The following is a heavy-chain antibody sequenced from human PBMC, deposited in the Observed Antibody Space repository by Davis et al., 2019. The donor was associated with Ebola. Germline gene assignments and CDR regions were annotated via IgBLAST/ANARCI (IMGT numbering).Heavy chain of an antibody. CDR1: GYAFASYD. CDR2: MKPNSGNT. J-gene: IGHJ6*02. CDR3: ARSGVRGYYNGMDV. Sequence: ASVQVSCKASGYAFASYDIKWVRQATGQGLEWMGWMKPNSGNTGYVERFQGRVNTSRNTSISTAYMELSSLRSEDTAVYYCARSGVRGYYNGMDVWGQGTTVTVSS. V-gene: IGHV1-8*01. D-gene: IGHD1-14*01.